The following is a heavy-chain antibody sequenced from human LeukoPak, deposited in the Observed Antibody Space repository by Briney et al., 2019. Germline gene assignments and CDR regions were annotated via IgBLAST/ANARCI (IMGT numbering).Heavy chain of an antibody. CDR1: GGTFSSYT. V-gene: IGHV1-69*02. Sequence: SVKVSCKASGGTFSSYTISWVRQAPGHGLEWMGRIIPILGIANYAQKFQGRVTITADKSTSTAYMELSSLRFEDTAVFYCARGNWNAYSSGYFDYWGQGTLVTVSS. CDR3: ARGNWNAYSSGYFDY. CDR2: IIPILGIA. D-gene: IGHD6-19*01. J-gene: IGHJ4*02.